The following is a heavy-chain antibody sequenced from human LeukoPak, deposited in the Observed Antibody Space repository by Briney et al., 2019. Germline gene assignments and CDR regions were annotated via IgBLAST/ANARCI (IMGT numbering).Heavy chain of an antibody. J-gene: IGHJ4*02. CDR1: GYTFTSYD. Sequence: ASVKVSCKASGYTFTSYDINWVPQPPGQGLEGMGWMNPNSGNTLYTQKLQGRDTMPRNTSISTAYMELSSLRSEDTAVYYCARGHYGSGSYYNGDSYYFDYWGEGTLVTVSS. CDR2: MNPNSGNT. D-gene: IGHD3-10*01. CDR3: ARGHYGSGSYYNGDSYYFDY. V-gene: IGHV1-8*01.